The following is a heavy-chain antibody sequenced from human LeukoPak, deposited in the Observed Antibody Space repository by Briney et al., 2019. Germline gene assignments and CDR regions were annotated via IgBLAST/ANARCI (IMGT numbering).Heavy chain of an antibody. CDR3: AKDLSFEDYYFDY. Sequence: QPEGSLRLSCAVSGFTFSIYSMSWVRQAPGKGLEWVSYISSSSTTISYADSVKGRFTISRDNSKNTLYLQMNSLRAEDTAVYYCAKDLSFEDYYFDYWGQGTLVTVSS. CDR1: GFTFSIYS. D-gene: IGHD3/OR15-3a*01. CDR2: ISSSSTTI. V-gene: IGHV3-48*01. J-gene: IGHJ4*02.